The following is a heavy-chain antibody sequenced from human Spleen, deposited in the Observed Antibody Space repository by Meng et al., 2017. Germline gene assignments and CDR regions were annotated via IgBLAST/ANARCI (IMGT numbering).Heavy chain of an antibody. Sequence: ASVKVSCKASGYTFTDYYIHWVRQAPGQGLEWMGWINTNSGGTKYAQRFQGRVTMTRDTYINTAYMDLSRLRSDDTAVYFCARNKYNSGWYPVDYWGQGTLVTVSS. V-gene: IGHV1-2*02. CDR3: ARNKYNSGWYPVDY. D-gene: IGHD6-19*01. CDR2: INTNSGGT. J-gene: IGHJ4*02. CDR1: GYTFTDYY.